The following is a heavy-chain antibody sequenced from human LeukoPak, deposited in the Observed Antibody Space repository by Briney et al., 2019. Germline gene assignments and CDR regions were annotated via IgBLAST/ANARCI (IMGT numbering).Heavy chain of an antibody. Sequence: GGSLRLSCAASGFTFSTYWMHWVCQAPGKGLVWVSRINTDGSSTTYADSVKGRFTLSRDNARNTLFLQMNSLRAEDTAVYYCARDPKNNYFDYWGQGTLVTVSS. J-gene: IGHJ4*02. CDR3: ARDPKNNYFDY. V-gene: IGHV3-74*01. CDR2: INTDGSST. CDR1: GFTFSTYW.